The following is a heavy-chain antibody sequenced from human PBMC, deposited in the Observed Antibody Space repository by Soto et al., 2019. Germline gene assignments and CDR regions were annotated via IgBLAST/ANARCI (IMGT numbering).Heavy chain of an antibody. J-gene: IGHJ6*02. V-gene: IGHV1-3*01. CDR1: GYTFTSYA. D-gene: IGHD3-9*01. CDR2: INAGNGNT. CDR3: ARDPRYDILTGYYLTYYGMDV. Sequence: ASVKVSCKASGYTFTSYAMHWVGQAPGQRLEWMGWINAGNGNTKYSQKFQGRVTITRDTSASTAYMELSSLRSEDTAVYYCARDPRYDILTGYYLTYYGMDVWGQGTTVTVSS.